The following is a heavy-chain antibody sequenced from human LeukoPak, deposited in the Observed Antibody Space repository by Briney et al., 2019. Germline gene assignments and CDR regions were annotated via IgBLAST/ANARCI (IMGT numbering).Heavy chain of an antibody. CDR3: ARGVRGDYGDYYFQH. V-gene: IGHV3-66*01. D-gene: IGHD4-17*01. CDR2: IYSGGST. J-gene: IGHJ1*01. CDR1: GLTVSSNY. Sequence: GGSLRLSCAASGLTVSSNYMSWVRQAPGKGLEWVSVIYSGGSTHYADSVKGRFTISRDNSKNTLYLQMNSLRAEDTAVYYCARGVRGDYGDYYFQHWGQGTLVTVSS.